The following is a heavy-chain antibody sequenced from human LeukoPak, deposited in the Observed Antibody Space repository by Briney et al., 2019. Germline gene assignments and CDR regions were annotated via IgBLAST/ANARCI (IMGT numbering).Heavy chain of an antibody. V-gene: IGHV4-34*01. CDR1: GGSFSRYF. D-gene: IGHD6-13*01. J-gene: IGHJ4*02. Sequence: PSETLSLTCAVSGGSFSRYFWTWFRQAPGKGLEWLGEINHSGSTNYNPSLKSRATISVDTSKNHFSLKMTSVSGADTAVYYCARAVAAAAVNWGQGTLVTVSS. CDR2: INHSGST. CDR3: ARAVAAAAVN.